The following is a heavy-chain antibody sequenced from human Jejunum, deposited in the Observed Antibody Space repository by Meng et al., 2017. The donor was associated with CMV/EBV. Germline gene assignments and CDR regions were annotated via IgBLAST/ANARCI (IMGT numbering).Heavy chain of an antibody. D-gene: IGHD1-26*01. CDR3: ARQYSGSYGDAFDI. CDR1: GFTFSTYW. Sequence: GFTFSTYWMTWVRQAPGKGLEWVANIKQDGSEKYYVDSVKGRFTFSRDSSKNTVFLQMNSLRPDDTAVYYCARQYSGSYGDAFDIWGQGVLVTVSS. CDR2: IKQDGSEK. V-gene: IGHV3-7*01. J-gene: IGHJ3*02.